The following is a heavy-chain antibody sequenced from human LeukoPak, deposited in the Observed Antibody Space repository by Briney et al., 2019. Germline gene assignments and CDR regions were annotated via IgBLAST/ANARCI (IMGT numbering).Heavy chain of an antibody. J-gene: IGHJ6*02. Sequence: GGSLRLSCAASGFTLSDYSMNWVRQAPGKGLEWVAGISNVGSNTYYADSVKGRFTISRDNSKNRLYLQMNCLRAEDTAVYYCAKSSTLTGYYQAYYYGMDVWGQGTTVTVS. V-gene: IGHV3-30*18. CDR3: AKSSTLTGYYQAYYYGMDV. CDR1: GFTLSDYS. D-gene: IGHD3-9*01. CDR2: ISNVGSNT.